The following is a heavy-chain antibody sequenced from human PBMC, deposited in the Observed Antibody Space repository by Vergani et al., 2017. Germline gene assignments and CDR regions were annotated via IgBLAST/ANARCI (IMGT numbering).Heavy chain of an antibody. D-gene: IGHD6-13*01. V-gene: IGHV5-51*01. CDR3: ARPRGWQQLVDYFDY. Sequence: EVQLVQSGAEVKKPGESLKISCKGSGYNFATYWIGWVRQMPGKGLEWMGIIYPGDSDTRYSPSFQGQVTISADKSISTAYLQWSSLKASDTAMYYCARPRGWQQLVDYFDYWGQGTLVTVSS. CDR1: GYNFATYW. J-gene: IGHJ4*02. CDR2: IYPGDSDT.